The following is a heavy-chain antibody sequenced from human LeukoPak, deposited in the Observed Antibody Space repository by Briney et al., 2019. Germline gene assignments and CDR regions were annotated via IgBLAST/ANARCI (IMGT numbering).Heavy chain of an antibody. J-gene: IGHJ5*02. D-gene: IGHD3-10*01. V-gene: IGHV4-4*07. CDR3: ARDRFYHGSGTPHESGWFDP. Sequence: PSETLSLTCTVSGGSISSYYWSWIRQPAGKGLEWIGRIHTSGSTNYDPSLKSRVTMSVDTSKNQFSLKLSSVTAADTAVYYCARDRFYHGSGTPHESGWFDPWGQGTLVTVSS. CDR1: GGSISSYY. CDR2: IHTSGST.